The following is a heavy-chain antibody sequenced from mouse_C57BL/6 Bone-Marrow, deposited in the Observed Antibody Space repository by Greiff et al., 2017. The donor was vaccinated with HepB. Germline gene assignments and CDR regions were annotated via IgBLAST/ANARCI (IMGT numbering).Heavy chain of an antibody. CDR2: INPNYGTT. CDR1: GYSFTDYN. CDR3: FYYYGSSYWFAY. D-gene: IGHD1-1*01. Sequence: VQLQHSGPELVKPGASVKISCKASGYSFTDYNMNWVKQSNGKSLEWIGVINPNYGTTSYNQKFKGKATLTVDQSSSTAYMQLNSLTSEDSAVYYCFYYYGSSYWFAYWGQGTLVTVSA. J-gene: IGHJ3*01. V-gene: IGHV1-39*01.